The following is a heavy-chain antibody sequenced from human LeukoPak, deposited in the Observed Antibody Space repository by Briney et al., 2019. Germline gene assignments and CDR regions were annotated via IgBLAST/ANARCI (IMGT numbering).Heavy chain of an antibody. J-gene: IGHJ5*02. CDR2: ISYDGSNE. CDR3: AKVPRQHDNWFDP. V-gene: IGHV3-30*04. CDR1: GFTFSSYA. Sequence: GRSLRLSCAASGFTFSSYAMHWVRQAPGKGLEWVAVISYDGSNEYYADSVKGRFTIPRDNSKNTLYLQMSSLRAEDTAVYYCAKVPRQHDNWFDPWGQGTLVTVSS. D-gene: IGHD6-13*01.